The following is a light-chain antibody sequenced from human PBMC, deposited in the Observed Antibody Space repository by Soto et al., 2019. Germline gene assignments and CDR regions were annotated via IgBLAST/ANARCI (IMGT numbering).Light chain of an antibody. V-gene: IGLV2-18*02. CDR1: SSDVGSYNR. J-gene: IGLJ1*01. CDR3: NSYTSTNTYV. CDR2: EVS. Sequence: SVLTQPPSVSGSPGQSVTISCPGTSSDVGSYNRVSWYQQPPGTAPKLMIYEVSNRPSGVPDRFSGSKSGNTASLTISGLQAEDEADYYCNSYTSTNTYVFGTGTKVTVL.